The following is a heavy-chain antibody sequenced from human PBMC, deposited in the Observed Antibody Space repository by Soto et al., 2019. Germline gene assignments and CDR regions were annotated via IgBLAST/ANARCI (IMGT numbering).Heavy chain of an antibody. CDR2: IYHSGST. V-gene: IGHV4-4*02. J-gene: IGHJ6*03. D-gene: IGHD3-3*01. CDR3: ARVRDFWSGFEAMAYYYMDV. Sequence: PSETLSLTCAVSGGSISSSNWWSWVRQPPGKGLEWIGEIYHSGSTNYNPSLKSRVTISVDTSKNQFSLKLSSVTAADTAVYYCARVRDFWSGFEAMAYYYMDVWGKGTTVTVSS. CDR1: GGSISSSNW.